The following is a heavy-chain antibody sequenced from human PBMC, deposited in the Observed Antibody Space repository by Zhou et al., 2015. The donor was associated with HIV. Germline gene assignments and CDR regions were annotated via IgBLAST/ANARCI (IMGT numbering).Heavy chain of an antibody. V-gene: IGHV1-69*01. CDR3: ARDYRYSSGWYPTPNYMDV. Sequence: QVQLVQSGAEVKKPGSSVKVSCKASGGTFSSYAISWVRQAPGQGLEWMGGIIPIFGTANYAQKFQGRVTITADESTSTAYMELSSLRSEDTAVYYCARDYRYSSGWYPTPNYMDVWGKGTTVTVSS. CDR1: GGTFSSYA. CDR2: IIPIFGTA. D-gene: IGHD6-19*01. J-gene: IGHJ6*03.